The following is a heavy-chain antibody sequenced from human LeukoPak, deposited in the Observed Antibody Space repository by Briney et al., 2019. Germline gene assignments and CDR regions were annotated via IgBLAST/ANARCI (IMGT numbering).Heavy chain of an antibody. Sequence: GSLRLSCAASGFTVSSNFMSWVRQAPGKGLEWVSVIYSGGNTDYADSVKGRFSLSRDNSKNTLYLQMNSLRAEDTAVYYCAKDPSEEDILTGGNFDYWGQGTLVTVSS. CDR2: IYSGGNT. V-gene: IGHV3-53*01. D-gene: IGHD3-9*01. J-gene: IGHJ4*02. CDR1: GFTVSSNF. CDR3: AKDPSEEDILTGGNFDY.